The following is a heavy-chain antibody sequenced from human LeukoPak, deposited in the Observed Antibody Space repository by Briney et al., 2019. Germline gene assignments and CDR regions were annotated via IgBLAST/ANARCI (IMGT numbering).Heavy chain of an antibody. CDR2: ITNSSSTI. D-gene: IGHD3-16*01. V-gene: IGHV3-48*01. CDR1: GFTFSNYD. Sequence: RGSLRLSCAASGFTFSNYDMNWVRQAPGKGLEWASYITNSSSTIYYADSVKGRFTISRDNSKNTLYLQMNSLRAEDTAVYYCARVNDGGFDYWGQGTLVTVSS. J-gene: IGHJ4*02. CDR3: ARVNDGGFDY.